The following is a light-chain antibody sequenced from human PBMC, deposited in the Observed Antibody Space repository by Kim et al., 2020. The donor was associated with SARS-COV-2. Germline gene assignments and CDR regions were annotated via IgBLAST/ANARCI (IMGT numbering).Light chain of an antibody. CDR1: CSDGGGYNY. Sequence: GQSVHISCTGTCSDGGGYNYVSWYQQHPGKAPKLIIDDVSKRPAGVPDRFSGSKSGNAASLTISGLQAEDEADYYCCSYADSYTYVFGTGTKVTVL. V-gene: IGLV2-11*01. J-gene: IGLJ1*01. CDR2: DVS. CDR3: CSYADSYTYV.